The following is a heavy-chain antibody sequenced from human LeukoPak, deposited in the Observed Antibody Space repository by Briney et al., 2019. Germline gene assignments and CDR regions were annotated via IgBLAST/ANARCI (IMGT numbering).Heavy chain of an antibody. J-gene: IGHJ3*02. Sequence: ASVKVSCKASGGTFSSYAISWVRQAPGQGLEWMGRIIPILGIANYAQKFQGRVTITADKSTSTAYMELSSLRSEDTAVYYCASEVRPGIAAAPRAFDIWGQGTMVTVSS. CDR1: GGTFSSYA. CDR2: IIPILGIA. V-gene: IGHV1-69*04. D-gene: IGHD6-13*01. CDR3: ASEVRPGIAAAPRAFDI.